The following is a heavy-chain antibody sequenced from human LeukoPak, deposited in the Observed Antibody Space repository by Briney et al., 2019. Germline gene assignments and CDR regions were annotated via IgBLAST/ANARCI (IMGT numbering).Heavy chain of an antibody. CDR3: ARDGGLNYDFWSGRSYNWFDP. CDR1: GFTFGTYA. V-gene: IGHV3-21*01. J-gene: IGHJ5*02. CDR2: ISSSSSYI. Sequence: GGSLRLSCADSGFTFGTYAMNWVRQAPGKGLEWVSSISSSSSYIYYADSVKGRFTISRDNAKNSLYLQMNSLRAEDTAVYYCARDGGLNYDFWSGRSYNWFDPWGQGTLVTVSS. D-gene: IGHD3-3*01.